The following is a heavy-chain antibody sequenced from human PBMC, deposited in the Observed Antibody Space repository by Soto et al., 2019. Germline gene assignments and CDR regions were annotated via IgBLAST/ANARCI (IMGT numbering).Heavy chain of an antibody. CDR2: ISAYNGNT. V-gene: IGHV1-18*01. Sequence: VQLVQSGAAVKKPGASGKVSCKASGNTFTSYGFSWVRQAPGQGLEWMGWISAYNGNTNYAQKLQGRVTMTTDTSTSTAYMELRSLRSDDTAVYYCASYHLNSYYYGMDVWGQGTTVTVSS. J-gene: IGHJ6*02. CDR3: ASYHLNSYYYGMDV. CDR1: GNTFTSYG.